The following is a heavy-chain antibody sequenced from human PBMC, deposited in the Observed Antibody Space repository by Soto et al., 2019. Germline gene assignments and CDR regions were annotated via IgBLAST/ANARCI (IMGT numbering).Heavy chain of an antibody. Sequence: ASVKVSCKASGYTFTSYGIHWVRQAPGQRLEWMGWINAANGDTKYSPKFQGRVTITRDTSASTAYMELSSLRSEDTAVYYCVRRHVSATGIDWFDPWGQGTQVTVS. D-gene: IGHD6-13*01. CDR2: INAANGDT. CDR1: GYTFTSYG. CDR3: VRRHVSATGIDWFDP. J-gene: IGHJ5*02. V-gene: IGHV1-3*01.